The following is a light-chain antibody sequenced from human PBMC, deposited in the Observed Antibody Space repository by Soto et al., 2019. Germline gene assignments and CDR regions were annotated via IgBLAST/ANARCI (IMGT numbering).Light chain of an antibody. CDR3: QQRSNSPIT. Sequence: EIVLTQSPATLSLSPGERATLSCRASQSVSSYLAWYQQKPGQAPRLLIYDASNRATGIPARFSGSGSGTDFTLIISSLEPEDFAVYYCQQRSNSPITFGQGTRLEIK. V-gene: IGKV3-11*01. CDR1: QSVSSY. CDR2: DAS. J-gene: IGKJ5*01.